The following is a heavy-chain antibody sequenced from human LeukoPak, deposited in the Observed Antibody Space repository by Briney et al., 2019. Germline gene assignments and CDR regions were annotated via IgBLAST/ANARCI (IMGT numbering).Heavy chain of an antibody. V-gene: IGHV3-11*04. J-gene: IGHJ4*02. Sequence: GALRLSCAASGFTFSDYYMSWIRQAPGKGLEWVSYISSSGSTIYYADSVKGRFTISRDNAKNSLYLQMNSLRAEDTAVYYCARSYDFWSGYRYWGQGTLVTVSS. CDR1: GFTFSDYY. CDR3: ARSYDFWSGYRY. CDR2: ISSSGSTI. D-gene: IGHD3-3*01.